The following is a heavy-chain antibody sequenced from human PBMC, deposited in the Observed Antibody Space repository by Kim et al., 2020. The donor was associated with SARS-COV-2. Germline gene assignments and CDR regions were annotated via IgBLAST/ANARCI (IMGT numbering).Heavy chain of an antibody. CDR2: IKSKTDGGTT. Sequence: GGSLRLSCAASGFTFSNAWMSWVRQAPGKGLEWVGRIKSKTDGGTTDYAAPVKGRFTISRDDSKNTLYLQMNSLKTEDTAVYYCTTDAYYYDSSGYYYSDYWGQGTLGTVSS. CDR3: TTDAYYYDSSGYYYSDY. V-gene: IGHV3-15*01. J-gene: IGHJ4*02. CDR1: GFTFSNAW. D-gene: IGHD3-22*01.